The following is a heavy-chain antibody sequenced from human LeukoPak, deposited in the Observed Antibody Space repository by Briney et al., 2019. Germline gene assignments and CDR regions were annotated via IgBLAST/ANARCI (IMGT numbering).Heavy chain of an antibody. Sequence: TGGSLRLSCAASGFTFDDYGMNWVRQAPGKGLEWVSLIYSGGDTDYADSVKGRFTISRDNSKNILYLQMNSLRVDDTAVYYCARDPPAVSTNTYGWGQGTLVTVSS. CDR1: GFTFDDYG. J-gene: IGHJ1*01. V-gene: IGHV3-66*01. CDR2: IYSGGDT. D-gene: IGHD6-13*01. CDR3: ARDPPAVSTNTYG.